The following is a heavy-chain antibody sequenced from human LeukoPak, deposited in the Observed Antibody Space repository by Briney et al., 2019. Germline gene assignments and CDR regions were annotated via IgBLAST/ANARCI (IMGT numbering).Heavy chain of an antibody. J-gene: IGHJ3*02. CDR1: GGTFSSYA. D-gene: IGHD4-17*01. V-gene: IGHV1-69*06. CDR3: AREDYGDYVASSAFDI. Sequence: GASVKVSCKASGGTFSSYAISWGRQAPGQGLEWMGGIIPIFGTANYAQKFQGRATITADKSTSTAYMELSSLRSEDTAVYYCAREDYGDYVASSAFDIWGQGTMVTVSS. CDR2: IIPIFGTA.